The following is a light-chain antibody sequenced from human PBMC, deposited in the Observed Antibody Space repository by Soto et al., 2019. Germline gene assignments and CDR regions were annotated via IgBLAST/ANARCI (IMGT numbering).Light chain of an antibody. CDR1: QSVSSSY. J-gene: IGKJ4*01. CDR3: QQYNNWPPFT. CDR2: GAS. Sequence: EIVLTQSPGTLSLSPGERATLSCMASQSVSSSYLAWYQQKPGQAPRLLIYGASSRATGIPDRFSGSGSGTDFTLTISSLQSEDFAVYYCQQYNNWPPFTFGGGTKVDIK. V-gene: IGKV3-20*01.